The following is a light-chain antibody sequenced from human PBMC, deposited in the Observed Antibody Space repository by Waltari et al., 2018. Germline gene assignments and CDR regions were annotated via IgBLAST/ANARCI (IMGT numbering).Light chain of an antibody. Sequence: IVMTQSPDSLAVSLGESATINCKSTQSVLYSSNSRNYLAWYQQKPGQSPKLLIYWASTRESGVPDRFSGSGSGTDFTLTISILQAEDVAVYYCQQYYDTPITFGGGTKVEIK. V-gene: IGKV4-1*01. CDR3: QQYYDTPIT. CDR1: QSVLYSSNSRNY. J-gene: IGKJ4*01. CDR2: WAS.